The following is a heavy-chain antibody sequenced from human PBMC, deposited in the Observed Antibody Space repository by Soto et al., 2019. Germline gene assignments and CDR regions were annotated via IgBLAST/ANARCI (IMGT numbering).Heavy chain of an antibody. CDR1: GFTFSSYS. CDR3: ARDMEYDFWGGMDV. J-gene: IGHJ6*02. Sequence: GGSLRLSCAASGFTFSSYSMNWVRQAPGKGLEWVSSISSSSSYIYYADSVKGRFTISRDNAKNSLYLQMNSLRAEDTAVYYCARDMEYDFWGGMDVWGQGTTVTVSS. CDR2: ISSSSSYI. V-gene: IGHV3-21*01. D-gene: IGHD3-3*01.